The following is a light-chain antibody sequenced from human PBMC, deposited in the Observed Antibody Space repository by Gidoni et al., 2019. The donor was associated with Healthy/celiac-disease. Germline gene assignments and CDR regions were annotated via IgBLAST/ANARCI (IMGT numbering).Light chain of an antibody. Sequence: EIVWTQSPGTLSLSPGERATLSCRASQSVSSSYLAWYQQKPGQAPRLLIYGASSRATGIPDRFSGSGSGTDFTLTISRLEPEDFAVYYCQQYGSSPETFXQXTKLEIK. CDR1: QSVSSSY. CDR3: QQYGSSPET. CDR2: GAS. V-gene: IGKV3-20*01. J-gene: IGKJ2*01.